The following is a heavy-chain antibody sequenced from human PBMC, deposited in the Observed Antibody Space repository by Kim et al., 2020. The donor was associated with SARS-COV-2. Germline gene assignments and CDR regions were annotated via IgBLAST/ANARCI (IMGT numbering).Heavy chain of an antibody. J-gene: IGHJ4*02. D-gene: IGHD6-13*01. CDR2: ISSSSSYI. CDR3: ARVNLVRAYYFDY. Sequence: GGSLRLSCAASGFTFSSYSMNWVRQAPGKGLEWVSSISSSSSYIYYADSVKGRFTISRDNAKNSLYLQMNSLRAEDTAVYYCARVNLVRAYYFDYWGQGTLVTVSS. CDR1: GFTFSSYS. V-gene: IGHV3-21*01.